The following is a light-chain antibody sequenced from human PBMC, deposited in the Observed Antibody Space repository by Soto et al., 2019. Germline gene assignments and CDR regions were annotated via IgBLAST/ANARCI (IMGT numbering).Light chain of an antibody. CDR2: NAF. J-gene: IGKJ1*01. CDR3: QQYVTSPPTT. Sequence: EIVLTQSPGTLSLSPGERATLSCRSSQSVSSNSLAWYQQKPGQAPRLLIFNAFNRATGIPDRFSGSGSGTDFTLTISRMEPEDFAGYYCQQYVTSPPTTFGQGTKGEIK. CDR1: QSVSSNS. V-gene: IGKV3-20*01.